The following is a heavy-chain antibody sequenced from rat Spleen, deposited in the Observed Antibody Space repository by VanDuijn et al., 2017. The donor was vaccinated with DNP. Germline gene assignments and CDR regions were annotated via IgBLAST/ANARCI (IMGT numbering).Heavy chain of an antibody. V-gene: IGHV3-3*01. D-gene: IGHD1-5*01. CDR3: ARLGTQGFTY. J-gene: IGHJ3*01. CDR2: INSAGST. Sequence: EVQLQESGPGLVKPSQSLSLTCSVTGYSITSSYWGWIRKFPGSKLEWMGYINSAGSTNYNPSLKSRISITRDTSKNQFFLQVNSVTTEDTATYYCARLGTQGFTYWGQGTLVTVSS. CDR1: GYSITSSY.